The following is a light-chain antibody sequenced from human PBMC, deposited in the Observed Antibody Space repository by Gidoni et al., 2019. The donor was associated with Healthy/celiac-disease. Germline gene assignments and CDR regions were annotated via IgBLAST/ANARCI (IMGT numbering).Light chain of an antibody. CDR2: GAS. Sequence: EIVMTQSPATLSVSPGERATLSCRASQRVSSKLAWYQQKPGQAPRLLIYGASTRATGIPARFSGSGSGTEFTLTISSLQSEDFAVYYCQQYNNWPITFGQGTRLEIK. CDR1: QRVSSK. J-gene: IGKJ5*01. V-gene: IGKV3-15*01. CDR3: QQYNNWPIT.